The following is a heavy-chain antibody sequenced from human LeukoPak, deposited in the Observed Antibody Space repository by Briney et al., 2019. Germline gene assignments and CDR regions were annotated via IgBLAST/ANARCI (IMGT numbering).Heavy chain of an antibody. J-gene: IGHJ3*02. Sequence: GRSLRLSCAASGFTFDDYAMHWVRQAPGKGLELVSGISWNSGSIGYADSVKGRFTISRDNAKNSLYLQMNSLRAEDMALYYCAKDIRAVAGASSAFDIWGQGTMVTVSS. V-gene: IGHV3-9*03. D-gene: IGHD6-19*01. CDR3: AKDIRAVAGASSAFDI. CDR1: GFTFDDYA. CDR2: ISWNSGSI.